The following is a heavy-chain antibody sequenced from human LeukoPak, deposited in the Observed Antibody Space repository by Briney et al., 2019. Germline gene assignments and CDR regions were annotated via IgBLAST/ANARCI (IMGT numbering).Heavy chain of an antibody. CDR3: ARGGTYNDILSFDP. D-gene: IGHD3-9*01. CDR2: IYYTGST. CDR1: GGSISYYY. V-gene: IGHV4-59*01. Sequence: SETLSLTCTVSGGSISYYYWTWIRQSPGKGLEWIRQIYYTGSTYYNPSLKRRVTISVDTSRNQFSLTLTSVTAADTAVYHCARGGTYNDILSFDPWGQGTLVTVSS. J-gene: IGHJ5*02.